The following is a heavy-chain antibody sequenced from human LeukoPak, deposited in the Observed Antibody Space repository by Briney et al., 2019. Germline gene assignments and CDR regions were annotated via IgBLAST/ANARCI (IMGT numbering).Heavy chain of an antibody. Sequence: GGSLRLSCAASGFTFSSYGMHWVRQAPGKGLEWVAVISYDGSNKYYADSVKGRFTITRDNSKNTLYLQMNSLRAEDTAVYYCARDAHWGWDFWGRGTLVTVSS. CDR1: GFTFSSYG. J-gene: IGHJ4*02. D-gene: IGHD7-27*01. V-gene: IGHV3-30*03. CDR2: ISYDGSNK. CDR3: ARDAHWGWDF.